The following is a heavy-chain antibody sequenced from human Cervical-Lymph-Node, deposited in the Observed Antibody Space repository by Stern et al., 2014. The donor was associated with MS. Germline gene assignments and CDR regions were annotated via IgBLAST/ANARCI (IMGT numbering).Heavy chain of an antibody. CDR2: IDWDDDK. Sequence: QITLKESGPALVKPTQTLTLTCTFSGFSLSTSGMCVSWIRQPPGKALEWLALIDWDDDKYYSTSLQTRLTISKDTSKNQVVLAMTNMDPVDTATYYCARMQTVTGSFDYWGQGTLVTVSS. J-gene: IGHJ4*02. D-gene: IGHD6-19*01. CDR3: ARMQTVTGSFDY. CDR1: GFSLSTSGMC. V-gene: IGHV2-70*01.